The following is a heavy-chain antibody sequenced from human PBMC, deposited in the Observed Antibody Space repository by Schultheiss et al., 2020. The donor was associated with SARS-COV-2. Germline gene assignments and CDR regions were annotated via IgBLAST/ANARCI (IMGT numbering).Heavy chain of an antibody. Sequence: GGSLRLSCAASGFTFSSYSMNWVRQAPGKGLEWVSRINSDGITTNYADSVKGRFTISRDNAKNSLYLQMNSLRAEDTAIYYCARNFGASVGYDYWGQGTLVTVSS. CDR3: ARNFGASVGYDY. CDR2: INSDGITT. CDR1: GFTFSSYS. V-gene: IGHV3-48*04. J-gene: IGHJ4*02. D-gene: IGHD3-3*01.